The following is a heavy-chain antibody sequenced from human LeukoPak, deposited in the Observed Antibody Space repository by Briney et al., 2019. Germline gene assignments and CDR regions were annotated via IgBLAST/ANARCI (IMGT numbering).Heavy chain of an antibody. J-gene: IGHJ4*02. V-gene: IGHV1-2*02. CDR2: INPNSGGS. CDR1: GYTFTGYY. Sequence: ASVKVSCKASGYTFTGYYMHWVRQAPGQGLEWMGWINPNSGGSNYAQKFQGRVTMTRDTSISTAYMELSSLRSDDTAVCYCARSAQRNYYDSSGYYWDYWGQGTLVTVSS. D-gene: IGHD3-22*01. CDR3: ARSAQRNYYDSSGYYWDY.